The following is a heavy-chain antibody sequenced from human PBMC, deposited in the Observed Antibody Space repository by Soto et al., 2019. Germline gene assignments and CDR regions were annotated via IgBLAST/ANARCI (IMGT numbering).Heavy chain of an antibody. V-gene: IGHV1-24*01. J-gene: IGHJ6*02. CDR1: GYTLTELS. D-gene: IGHD1-26*01. CDR3: ATADGSYYYYYGMDV. Sequence: ASVKVSCKVSGYTLTELSMHWVLQAPGKGLEWMGGFDPEDGETIYAQKFQGRVTMTEDTSTDTAYMELSSLRSEDTAVYYCATADGSYYYYYGMDVWGQGTTVTVSS. CDR2: FDPEDGET.